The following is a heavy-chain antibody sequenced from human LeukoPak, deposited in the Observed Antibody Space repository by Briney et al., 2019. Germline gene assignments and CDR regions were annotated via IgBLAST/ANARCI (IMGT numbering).Heavy chain of an antibody. CDR1: GFTFSSYA. CDR3: ARSGGIVGALGDY. J-gene: IGHJ4*02. Sequence: GRSLRLSCAASGFTFSSYAMHWVRQAPGKGLEWVAVISYDGSNKYYADSVKGRFTISRDNSKNTLYLQMNSLRAEDTAAYYCARSGGIVGALGDYWGQGTLVTVSS. D-gene: IGHD1-26*01. CDR2: ISYDGSNK. V-gene: IGHV3-30-3*01.